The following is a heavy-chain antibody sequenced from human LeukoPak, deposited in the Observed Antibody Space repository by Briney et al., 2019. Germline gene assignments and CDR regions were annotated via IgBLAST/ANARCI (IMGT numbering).Heavy chain of an antibody. CDR2: ISSSSSYI. D-gene: IGHD2-15*01. V-gene: IGHV3-21*01. CDR3: ARDGGSSPPISEYYFDY. J-gene: IGHJ4*02. Sequence: GGSLRLSCAASGFTFSSYSMNWVRQAPGKGLEWVSSISSSSSYIYYADSVKGRFTISRDNAKNSLYLQMNSLRAEDTAVYYCARDGGSSPPISEYYFDYWGQGTMVTVSS. CDR1: GFTFSSYS.